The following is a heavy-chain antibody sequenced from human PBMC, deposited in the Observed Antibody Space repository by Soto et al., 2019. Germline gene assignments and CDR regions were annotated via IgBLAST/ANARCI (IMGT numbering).Heavy chain of an antibody. J-gene: IGHJ2*01. D-gene: IGHD4-17*01. CDR1: GFTFSSYA. V-gene: IGHV3-23*01. CDR3: AKLSHDYGAPQL. CDR2: ISGSGGST. Sequence: GGSLRLSCAASGFTFSSYAMSWVRQAPGKGLEWVSAISGSGGSTYYADSVKGRSTISRDNSKNTLYLQMNSLRAEDTAVYYCAKLSHDYGAPQLWGRGTLVTVS.